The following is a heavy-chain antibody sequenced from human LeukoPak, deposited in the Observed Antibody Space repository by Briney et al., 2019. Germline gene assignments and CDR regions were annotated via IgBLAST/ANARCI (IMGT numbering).Heavy chain of an antibody. J-gene: IGHJ4*02. D-gene: IGHD2-2*01. CDR2: INPSGGST. V-gene: IGHV1-46*01. CDR3: AREEDGSSTSMPPGYFDY. Sequence: ASVKVSCKASGYTFTSYYMHWVRQAPGQGLEWMGIINPSGGSTSYAQKFQGRATMTRDTSTSTVYMELSSLRSEDTAVYYCAREEDGSSTSMPPGYFDYWGQGTLVTVSS. CDR1: GYTFTSYY.